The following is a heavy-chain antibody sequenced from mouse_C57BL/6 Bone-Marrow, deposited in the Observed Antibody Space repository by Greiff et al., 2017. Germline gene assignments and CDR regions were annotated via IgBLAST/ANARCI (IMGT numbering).Heavy chain of an antibody. V-gene: IGHV1-52*01. CDR2: IDPSDSET. CDR3: ARSYYYGSSYCYWYFDV. D-gene: IGHD1-1*01. Sequence: VQLQQPGAELVRPGSSVKLSCKASGYTFTSYWMHWVKQRPIQGLEWIGNIDPSDSETHYNQKFKDKATLTVDKSSSTAYMQLSSLTSEDSAVYYCARSYYYGSSYCYWYFDVWGTGTTVTVSS. CDR1: GYTFTSYW. J-gene: IGHJ1*03.